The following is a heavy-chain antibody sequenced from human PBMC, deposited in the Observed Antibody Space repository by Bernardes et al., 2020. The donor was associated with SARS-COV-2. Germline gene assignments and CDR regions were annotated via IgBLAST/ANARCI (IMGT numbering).Heavy chain of an antibody. CDR3: ARDCRVVSTELKGYYYYYGMDV. D-gene: IGHD2-15*01. Sequence: LRLSCAASGFTVSSNYMSWVRQAPGKGLEWVSVIYSGGSTYYADSVKGRFTISRDNSKNTLYLQMNSLRAEDTAVYYCARDCRVVSTELKGYYYYYGMDVWGQGTTVTVSS. J-gene: IGHJ6*02. CDR1: GFTVSSNY. CDR2: IYSGGST. V-gene: IGHV3-53*01.